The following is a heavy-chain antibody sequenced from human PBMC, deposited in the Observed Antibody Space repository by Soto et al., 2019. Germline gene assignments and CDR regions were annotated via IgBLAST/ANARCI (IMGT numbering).Heavy chain of an antibody. Sequence: QVQLVQSGAEVKKAGASVKVSCKASGYTFVSYVISWVRQAPGQGLEWMGWVSAYNGNTNYAQNLQGRGTMTADTSTSTAYMELRSLRSDDTAVYYCARGYDTVTTDWFDHWCQGTLVTVSS. CDR1: GYTFVSYV. J-gene: IGHJ5*02. CDR3: ARGYDTVTTDWFDH. V-gene: IGHV1-18*01. D-gene: IGHD4-4*01. CDR2: VSAYNGNT.